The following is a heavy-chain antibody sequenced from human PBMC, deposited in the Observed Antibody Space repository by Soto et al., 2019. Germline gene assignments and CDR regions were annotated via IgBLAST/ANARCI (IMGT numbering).Heavy chain of an antibody. CDR3: ATALHYYGSGSYQYYFDY. CDR2: FDPEDGET. D-gene: IGHD3-10*01. CDR1: GYTLTELP. Sequence: ASVKVSCKVSGYTLTELPMHWVRQAPGKGLEWMGGFDPEDGETIYAQKFQGRVTMTEDTSTDTAYMELSSLRSEDTAVYYCATALHYYGSGSYQYYFDYWGQGTLVTVSS. J-gene: IGHJ4*02. V-gene: IGHV1-24*01.